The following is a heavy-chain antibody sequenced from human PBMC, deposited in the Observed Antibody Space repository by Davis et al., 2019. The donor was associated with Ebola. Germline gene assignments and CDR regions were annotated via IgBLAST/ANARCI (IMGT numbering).Heavy chain of an antibody. Sequence: PSETLSLTCSVSGDSNNKYFWSWIRQPAGEGLQWIGRLYASVTANYHPSLRSRVTMSIDTSKKQFSLNLTSATAADTAVYYCAREGTNSQGRGLDVWGQGTTVTVSS. D-gene: IGHD4-23*01. J-gene: IGHJ6*02. CDR3: AREGTNSQGRGLDV. CDR2: LYASVTA. V-gene: IGHV4-4*07. CDR1: GDSNNKYF.